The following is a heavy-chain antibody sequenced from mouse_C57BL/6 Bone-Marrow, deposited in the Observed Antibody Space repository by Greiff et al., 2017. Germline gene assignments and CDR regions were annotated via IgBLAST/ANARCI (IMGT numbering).Heavy chain of an antibody. D-gene: IGHD1-1*01. CDR1: GYTFTDYN. Sequence: VQLKQSGPELVKPGASVKMSCKASGYTFTDYNMHWVKQSHGKSLEWIGYINPNNGGTSYNQKFKGKATLTVNKSSSTAYMELRSLTSEDSAVYYCANLLLRNRGNYWGQGTTLTVSS. J-gene: IGHJ2*01. CDR2: INPNNGGT. CDR3: ANLLLRNRGNY. V-gene: IGHV1-22*01.